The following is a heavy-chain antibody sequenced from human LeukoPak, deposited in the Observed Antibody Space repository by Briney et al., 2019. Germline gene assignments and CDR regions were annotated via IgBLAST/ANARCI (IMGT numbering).Heavy chain of an antibody. CDR1: GGSFSGYY. V-gene: IGHV4-34*01. CDR3: ARGVSYYDSSGSNWFDP. D-gene: IGHD3-22*01. J-gene: IGHJ5*02. Sequence: SETLSLTCAVYGGSFSGYYRSWIRQPPGKGLEWIGEINHSGSTNYNPSLKSRVTISVDTSKNQFSLKLSSVTAADTAVYYCARGVSYYDSSGSNWFDPWGQGTLVTVSS. CDR2: INHSGST.